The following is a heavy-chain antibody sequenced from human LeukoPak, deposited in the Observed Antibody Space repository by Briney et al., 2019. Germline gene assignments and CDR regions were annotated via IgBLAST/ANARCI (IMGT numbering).Heavy chain of an antibody. V-gene: IGHV3-30*18. CDR1: GFTFSSYG. CDR3: AQAWRWLQLNY. CDR2: ISYDGSDK. Sequence: GGSLRLSCAASGFTFSSYGMHWVRQAPGKGLEWVAVISYDGSDKYYADSVKGRFTISRDNSMNTLYLQMNSLRDEDTAVYYCAQAWRWLQLNYWGQETLVTVSS. D-gene: IGHD5-24*01. J-gene: IGHJ4*02.